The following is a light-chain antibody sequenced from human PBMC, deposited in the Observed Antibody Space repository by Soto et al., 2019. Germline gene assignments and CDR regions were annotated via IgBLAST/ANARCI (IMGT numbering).Light chain of an antibody. CDR3: QLYNSYSRT. V-gene: IGKV1-5*01. J-gene: IGKJ1*01. CDR2: DAS. CDR1: QSISSW. Sequence: DIQMTQYPSTLSASVGDRVTITCRASQSISSWLAWYQQKPGKAPKLLIYDASSLESGVPSRFSGSGSGTEFTLTISSLQPDDVATYYCQLYNSYSRTFGQVTKVAIK.